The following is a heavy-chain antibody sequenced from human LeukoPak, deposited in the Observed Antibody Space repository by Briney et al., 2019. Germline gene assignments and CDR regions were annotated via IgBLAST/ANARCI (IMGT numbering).Heavy chain of an antibody. CDR1: GFTFSSYA. CDR2: ISGSGGST. J-gene: IGHJ6*02. D-gene: IGHD2-2*01. CDR3: AKVGVPAAYYYYGMDV. V-gene: IGHV3-23*01. Sequence: GGSLRLSCAASGFTFSSYAMSWVRQAPGKGLEWVSAISGSGGSTYYADSVKGRFTISRDNSKNTLYLQVNSLRAEDTAVYYCAKVGVPAAYYYYGMDVWGQGTTVTVSS.